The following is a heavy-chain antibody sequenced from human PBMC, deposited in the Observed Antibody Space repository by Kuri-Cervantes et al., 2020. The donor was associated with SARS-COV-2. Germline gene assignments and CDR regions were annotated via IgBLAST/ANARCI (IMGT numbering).Heavy chain of an antibody. Sequence: GSLRLSCAVYGGSFSGYYWSWIRQPPGKGLEWIGEINHSGSTNYNPSLKSRVTISVDTSKNQFSLKLSSVTAAGTAVYYCARATHGGSYSFLYYWGQGTLVTVSS. CDR2: INHSGST. D-gene: IGHD1-26*01. V-gene: IGHV4-34*01. CDR3: ARATHGGSYSFLYY. CDR1: GGSFSGYY. J-gene: IGHJ4*02.